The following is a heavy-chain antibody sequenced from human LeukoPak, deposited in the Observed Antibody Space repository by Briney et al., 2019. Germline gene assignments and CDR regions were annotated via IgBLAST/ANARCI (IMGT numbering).Heavy chain of an antibody. CDR3: ARGGDNWNLARAFDI. J-gene: IGHJ3*02. V-gene: IGHV3-21*01. Sequence: GGSLRLSCAASGFTFSSYEMNWVRQAPGKGLEWVSYISSGSSYIYYADSVKGRFTISRDNAKKSMYLQMKSLRAEDTAVYYCARGGDNWNLARAFDIWGQGTMVTVSS. CDR1: GFTFSSYE. CDR2: ISSGSSYI. D-gene: IGHD1-20*01.